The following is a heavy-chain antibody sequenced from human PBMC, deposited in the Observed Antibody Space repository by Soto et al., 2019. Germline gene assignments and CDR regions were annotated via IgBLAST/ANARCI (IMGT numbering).Heavy chain of an antibody. J-gene: IGHJ3*02. V-gene: IGHV3-33*01. Sequence: LRHSSPSSGFTFSTYGMHRVRQAPGKGLEWVAVIWYDGSNKYYADSVKGRFTISRDNSKNTLYLQMNSLRAEDTAVYYCARDLRIWRKYYYDSSGPAFDIWGQGT. CDR3: ARDLRIWRKYYYDSSGPAFDI. CDR2: IWYDGSNK. CDR1: GFTFSTYG. D-gene: IGHD3-22*01.